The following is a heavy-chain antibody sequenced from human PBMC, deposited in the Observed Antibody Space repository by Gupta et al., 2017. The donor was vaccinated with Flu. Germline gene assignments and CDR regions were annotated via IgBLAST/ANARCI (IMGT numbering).Heavy chain of an antibody. CDR3: ARGYVEEGATNLFDY. CDR1: GFTFSSYD. J-gene: IGHJ4*02. V-gene: IGHV3-13*01. D-gene: IGHD1-26*01. CDR2: IGTAGDT. Sequence: EVQLVESGGGLVQPGGSLRLSCAASGFTFSSYDMHWVRQATGKGLEWVSAIGTAGDTYYPGSVKGRFTISRENAKNSLYLQMNSLRAGDTAVYYCARGYVEEGATNLFDYWGQGTLVTVSS.